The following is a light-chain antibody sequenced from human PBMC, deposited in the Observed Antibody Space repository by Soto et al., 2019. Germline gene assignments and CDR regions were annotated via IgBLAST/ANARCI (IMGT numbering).Light chain of an antibody. CDR3: QQYGSSPWT. J-gene: IGKJ1*01. CDR2: DAS. V-gene: IGKV3-20*01. CDR1: QSVSSNS. Sequence: EIVLTQSPGTLSLSPGERATLSCRASQSVSSNSLAWYQQKPGQAPRLLIYDASSRATDIPDRFSGSGSETDFTLTISRLEPEDFAVYYCQQYGSSPWTFGQGTKVEIK.